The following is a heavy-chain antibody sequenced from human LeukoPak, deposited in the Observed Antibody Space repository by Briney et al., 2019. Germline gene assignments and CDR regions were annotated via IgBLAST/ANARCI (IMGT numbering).Heavy chain of an antibody. D-gene: IGHD5-18*01. J-gene: IGHJ6*03. CDR1: GGSFSGYY. CDR2: INHSGST. Sequence: PSETLSLTCAVYGGSFSGYYWSWIRQPPGKGLEWIGEINHSGSTNYNPSPKSRVTISVDTSKNQFSLKLSSVTAADTAVYYCARTEESGYSYRYFGYYYYMDVWGKGTTVTVSS. CDR3: ARTEESGYSYRYFGYYYYMDV. V-gene: IGHV4-34*01.